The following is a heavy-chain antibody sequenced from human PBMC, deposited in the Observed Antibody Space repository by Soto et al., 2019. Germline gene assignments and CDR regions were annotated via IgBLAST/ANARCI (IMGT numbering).Heavy chain of an antibody. Sequence: GGSLRLSCAASGFTFSSYGMHWVRQAPGKGLEWVAVIWYDGSNKYYADSVKGRFTISRDNSKNTLYLQMNSLRAEDTAVYYCARDIEYSSISPALTYWGQGTLVTVSS. CDR3: ARDIEYSSISPALTY. V-gene: IGHV3-33*01. D-gene: IGHD6-6*01. J-gene: IGHJ4*02. CDR1: GFTFSSYG. CDR2: IWYDGSNK.